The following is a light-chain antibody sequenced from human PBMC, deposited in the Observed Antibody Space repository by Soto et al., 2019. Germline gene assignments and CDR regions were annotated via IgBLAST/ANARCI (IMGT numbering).Light chain of an antibody. Sequence: EIVLTQSPGTLSLSPGERATLSCRASQSVSSNYLAWYRRKPGQAPRLLIYGASNRATDIPGRFSGSGSGTVFTLTITRLEPEYFAVYYWQQYGCSPPTFGPGTRVEIK. CDR1: QSVSSNY. CDR2: GAS. V-gene: IGKV3-20*01. J-gene: IGKJ1*01. CDR3: QQYGCSPPT.